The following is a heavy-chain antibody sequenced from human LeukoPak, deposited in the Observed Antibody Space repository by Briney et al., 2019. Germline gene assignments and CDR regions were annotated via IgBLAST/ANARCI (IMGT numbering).Heavy chain of an antibody. CDR3: ARRLTQYDCFDP. CDR2: TYYRSTWYN. Sequence: SQTLSLTCAISGDSVSSNSVTWNRIRQSPSRGLEWLGRTYYRSTWYNDYAVSVRGRITVNPDTSKNQFSLHLNSVTPEDTAVYYCARRLTQYDCFDPWGQGILVTVSS. J-gene: IGHJ5*02. V-gene: IGHV6-1*01. CDR1: GDSVSSNSVT. D-gene: IGHD2-2*01.